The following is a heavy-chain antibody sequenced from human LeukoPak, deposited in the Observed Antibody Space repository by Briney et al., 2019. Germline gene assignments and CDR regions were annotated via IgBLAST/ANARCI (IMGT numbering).Heavy chain of an antibody. CDR3: ARGGVARGVIMKIDY. Sequence: ASVKVSCKASGYTFTGYYMHWVRQAPGQGLEWMGRINPNSGGTNYAQKFQGRVTMTRDTSISTAYMELSRLRSDDTAVYYCARGGVARGVIMKIDYWGQGTLVTVSS. D-gene: IGHD3-10*01. CDR1: GYTFTGYY. CDR2: INPNSGGT. V-gene: IGHV1-2*06. J-gene: IGHJ4*02.